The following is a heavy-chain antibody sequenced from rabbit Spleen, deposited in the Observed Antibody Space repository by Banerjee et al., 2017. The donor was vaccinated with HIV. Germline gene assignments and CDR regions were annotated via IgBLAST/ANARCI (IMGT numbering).Heavy chain of an antibody. D-gene: IGHD6-1*01. CDR2: IDVGAGST. V-gene: IGHV1S45*01. CDR1: GFDFRRYYL. CDR3: ARGTYNSYQL. J-gene: IGHJ4*01. Sequence: QEQVKETGGGLVQPGGSLTLSCKASGFDFRRYYLTWVRQAPGKGLEWIGIIDVGAGSTDYASWVNGRFTISKTSSTTVTLQMTSLTVADTATYFCARGTYNSYQLWGQGTLVTVS.